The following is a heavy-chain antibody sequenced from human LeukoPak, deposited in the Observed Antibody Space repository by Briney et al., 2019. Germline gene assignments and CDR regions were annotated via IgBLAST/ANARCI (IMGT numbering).Heavy chain of an antibody. CDR3: ARVSYYYDSSGSTYYFNY. D-gene: IGHD3-22*01. V-gene: IGHV3-23*01. CDR1: GFTFSSYA. CDR2: ISGSGGST. J-gene: IGHJ4*02. Sequence: PGGSLRLSCAASGFTFSSYAMSWVRQAPGKGLEWVSAISGSGGSTSYADSVKGRFTISRDNAKNTLYLQMNSLRAEDTAVYYCARVSYYYDSSGSTYYFNYWGQGTLVTVSS.